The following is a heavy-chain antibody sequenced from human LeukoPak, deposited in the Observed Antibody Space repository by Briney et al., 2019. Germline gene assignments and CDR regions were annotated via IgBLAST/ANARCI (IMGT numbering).Heavy chain of an antibody. CDR2: IDPNSGGT. D-gene: IGHD2-2*01. CDR3: ARGSIVVDYYYGMDV. J-gene: IGHJ6*02. V-gene: IGHV1-2*02. CDR1: GYTFIGYY. Sequence: GASVKVSCKASGYTFIGYYIHWVRQAPGQGLEWMGRIDPNSGGTNFAQKFQGRVTMTRDPSVSTAYMELSSLRSEDTAVYYCARGSIVVDYYYGMDVWGQGTTVTVSS.